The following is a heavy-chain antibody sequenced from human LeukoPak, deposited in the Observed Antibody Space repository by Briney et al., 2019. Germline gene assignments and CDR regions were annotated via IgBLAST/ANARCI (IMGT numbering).Heavy chain of an antibody. CDR2: ISSSSSYI. D-gene: IGHD2-2*01. Sequence: GALRLSCAASGFTFSSYSMNWVRQAPGKGLEWVSSISSSSSYIYYADSVKGRFTISRDNAKNSLYLQMNSLRAEDTAVYYCASYNGYCSSTSCPSHWGQGTLVTVSS. V-gene: IGHV3-21*01. CDR3: ASYNGYCSSTSCPSH. CDR1: GFTFSSYS. J-gene: IGHJ4*02.